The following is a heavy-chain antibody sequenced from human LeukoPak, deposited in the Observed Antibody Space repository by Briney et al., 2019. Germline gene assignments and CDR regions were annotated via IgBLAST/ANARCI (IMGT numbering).Heavy chain of an antibody. Sequence: ASVRVSCKASGYTFTSYGISWVRQAPGQGLEWMGWISAYNGNTNYAQKLQGRVTMTTDTSTGTAYMEVRSLRSDDTAVYYCARVLRVAPYYFDYWGQGTLVTVSS. CDR2: ISAYNGNT. CDR1: GYTFTSYG. J-gene: IGHJ4*02. D-gene: IGHD3-10*01. V-gene: IGHV1-18*01. CDR3: ARVLRVAPYYFDY.